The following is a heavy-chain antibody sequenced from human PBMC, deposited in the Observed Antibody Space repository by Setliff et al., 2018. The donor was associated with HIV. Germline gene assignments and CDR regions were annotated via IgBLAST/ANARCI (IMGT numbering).Heavy chain of an antibody. Sequence: SETLSLTCTVSGGSISSSSYYWGWIRQPPGKGLEWIGSIYSGSTYYNPSLKSRVTISVDTSKNHYSLKLSSVTAADTAVYYCATMGRRGWFIDYWGQGTLVTVSS. D-gene: IGHD6-19*01. CDR3: ATMGRRGWFIDY. CDR1: GGSISSSSYY. CDR2: IYSGST. V-gene: IGHV4-39*02. J-gene: IGHJ4*02.